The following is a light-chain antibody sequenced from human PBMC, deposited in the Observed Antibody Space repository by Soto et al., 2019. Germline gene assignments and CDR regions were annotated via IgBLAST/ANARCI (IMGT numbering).Light chain of an antibody. J-gene: IGKJ1*01. CDR1: QSVLHSSNNKNN. CDR2: WAS. Sequence: DIVMTQSPDSLALSLGERATINCRSSQSVLHSSNNKNNLGWYQQKPGQPPKLLMYWASTRASGVPDRFSGSGSGTDFTLTISRLQAEDVAVYYCQQYYTTLRTFGQGTKVDIK. CDR3: QQYYTTLRT. V-gene: IGKV4-1*01.